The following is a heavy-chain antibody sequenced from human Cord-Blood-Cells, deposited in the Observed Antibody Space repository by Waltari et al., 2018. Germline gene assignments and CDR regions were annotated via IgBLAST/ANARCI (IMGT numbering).Heavy chain of an antibody. D-gene: IGHD2-21*01. CDR2: MNPNSGNT. CDR3: ARNPGEGFDY. V-gene: IGHV1-8*01. Sequence: QVQLAQSGAEVKKPQPSVMVSCKSSGYTFTSSDNTWVRQAPGQGLEWMGWMNPNSGNTGYAQKFQRRVTMTRNTSISTAYMELSSLRSEDTAVYYCARNPGEGFDYWGQGTLVTVSS. J-gene: IGHJ4*02. CDR1: GYTFTSSD.